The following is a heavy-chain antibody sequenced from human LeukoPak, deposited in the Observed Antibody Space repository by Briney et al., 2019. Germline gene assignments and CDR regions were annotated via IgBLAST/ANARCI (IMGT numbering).Heavy chain of an antibody. CDR1: GFTFSSYW. D-gene: IGHD3-10*01. CDR3: ARLLVRGVIERGFDY. CDR2: IKQDGSEK. Sequence: GGSLRLSCAASGFTFSSYWMSWVRQAPGKGLEWVANIKQDGSEKYYVDSVKGRFTISRDNAKNSLYLQMNSLRAEDTAVYYCARLLVRGVIERGFDYWGQGTLVTVSS. V-gene: IGHV3-7*01. J-gene: IGHJ4*02.